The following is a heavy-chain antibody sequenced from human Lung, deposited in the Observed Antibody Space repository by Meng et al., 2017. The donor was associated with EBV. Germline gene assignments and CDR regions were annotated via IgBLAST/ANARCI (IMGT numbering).Heavy chain of an antibody. D-gene: IGHD3-22*01. CDR3: AREVPMIVMNWLDP. Sequence: QEPRPGLLKPSGTLPLTCPVSGGSISRSSHYWDGIRQSPGKGLQWIGSIHYSGRTSYNPSLKSRVTISVDTSKNQFSLKLSSVVAADTAVYYCAREVPMIVMNWLDPWGQGTLVTVSS. CDR2: IHYSGRT. J-gene: IGHJ5*02. CDR1: GGSISRSSHY. V-gene: IGHV4-39*07.